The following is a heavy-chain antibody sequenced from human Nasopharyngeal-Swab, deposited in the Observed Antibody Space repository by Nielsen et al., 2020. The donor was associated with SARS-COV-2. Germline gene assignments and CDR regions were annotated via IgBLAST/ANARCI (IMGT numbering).Heavy chain of an antibody. Sequence: SETLSLTCTVSGGSISSGSYYWSWIRQPAGKGLEWIGRIYTSGSTNYNPSLKSRVTISVDTSKNQFSLKLSSVTAADTAVYYCAMRQYCSSTSCHTTSDYWGQGTPVTVSS. CDR3: AMRQYCSSTSCHTTSDY. V-gene: IGHV4-61*02. CDR1: GGSISSGSYY. CDR2: IYTSGST. D-gene: IGHD2-2*01. J-gene: IGHJ4*02.